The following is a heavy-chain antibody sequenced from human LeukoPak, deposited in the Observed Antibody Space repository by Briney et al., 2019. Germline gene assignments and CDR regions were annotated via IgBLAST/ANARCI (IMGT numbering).Heavy chain of an antibody. J-gene: IGHJ4*02. CDR3: ARADRDDYGDHPPLY. V-gene: IGHV1-46*01. Sequence: ASVTVSCTASGYTFTSYYMHWVRQAPGQGLEWMGIINPSGGSTSYAQKFQGRVTMTRDTSTSTVYMELSSLRSEDTAVYYCARADRDDYGDHPPLYWGQGTLVTVSS. CDR2: INPSGGST. D-gene: IGHD4-17*01. CDR1: GYTFTSYY.